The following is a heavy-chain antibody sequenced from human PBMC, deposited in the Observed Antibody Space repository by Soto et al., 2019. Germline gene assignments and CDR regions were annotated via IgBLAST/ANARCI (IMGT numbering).Heavy chain of an antibody. Sequence: VQLQESGPGLVKPSGTLSLTCAVSGDSVTSNVWWSWVRQPPGKWLEWIGEAYHNGLTDYNPSLKSRVTRSVDTSKNEFSLKLTSLTAADTAIDYCARDAAVPGESDRFDYWGQGTLVTVSS. V-gene: IGHV4-4*02. CDR1: GDSVTSNVW. CDR3: ARDAAVPGESDRFDY. J-gene: IGHJ4*02. D-gene: IGHD6-19*01. CDR2: AYHNGLT.